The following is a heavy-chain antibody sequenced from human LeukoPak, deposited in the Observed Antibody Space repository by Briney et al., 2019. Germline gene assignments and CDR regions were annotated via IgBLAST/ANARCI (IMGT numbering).Heavy chain of an antibody. D-gene: IGHD3-22*01. Sequence: GASVKVSCKASGYTFTGYYMHWVRQAPGQGLEWMGWINPNSGGTNYAQKFQGRVTMTRDTSISTAYMELSRLRSDDTAVYYCAREWYYYDSSGRYGMDVWGQGTTVTVSS. J-gene: IGHJ6*02. CDR1: GYTFTGYY. V-gene: IGHV1-2*02. CDR3: AREWYYYDSSGRYGMDV. CDR2: INPNSGGT.